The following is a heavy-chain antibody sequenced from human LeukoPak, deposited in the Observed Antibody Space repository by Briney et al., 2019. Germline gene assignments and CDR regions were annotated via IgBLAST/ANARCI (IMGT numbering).Heavy chain of an antibody. CDR1: GFTFSSYS. J-gene: IGHJ4*02. CDR2: ISSSSSYI. Sequence: PGGSLRLSCAASGFTFSSYSMNWVRQAPGKGLEWVSSISSSSSYIYYADSVKGRFTISRDNAKNSLYLQMNSLRAEDTAVYYCAREISTGHCFDYWGQGTLVTVSS. V-gene: IGHV3-21*01. CDR3: AREISTGHCFDY. D-gene: IGHD3-10*01.